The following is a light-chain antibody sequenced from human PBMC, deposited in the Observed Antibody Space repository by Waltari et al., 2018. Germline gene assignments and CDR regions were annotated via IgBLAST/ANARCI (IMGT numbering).Light chain of an antibody. J-gene: IGLJ2*01. V-gene: IGLV1-51*01. CDR2: DNN. CDR3: GTWDSSLSAGV. Sequence: QSVLTQPPSVSAAPGQKVTISRSGSSPNIGNNYVPWYQQLPGTAPKLLIYDNNKRPSGIPDRFSGSKSGTSATLGITGLQTGDEADYYCGTWDSSLSAGVFGGGTKLTVL. CDR1: SPNIGNNY.